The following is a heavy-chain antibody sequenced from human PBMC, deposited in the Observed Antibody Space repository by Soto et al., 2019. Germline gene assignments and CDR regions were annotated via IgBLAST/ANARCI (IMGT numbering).Heavy chain of an antibody. CDR1: GFTFSSYG. V-gene: IGHV3-33*01. Sequence: QVQLVESGGGVVQPGRSLRLSCAASGFTFSSYGMHWVRQAPGKGLEWVVVIWYDGSNKYYADSVKGRFTISRDNSKNTLYLQMNSLRAEDTAVYYCARDGSSSVWGTDFDYWGQGTLVTVSS. J-gene: IGHJ4*02. D-gene: IGHD6-6*01. CDR3: ARDGSSSVWGTDFDY. CDR2: IWYDGSNK.